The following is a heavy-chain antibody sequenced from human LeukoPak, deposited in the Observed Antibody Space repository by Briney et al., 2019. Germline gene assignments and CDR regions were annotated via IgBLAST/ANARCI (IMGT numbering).Heavy chain of an antibody. J-gene: IGHJ4*02. CDR1: GGAFSNYF. D-gene: IGHD2-2*01. V-gene: IGHV4-34*01. CDR3: ARGQYCSTTTCYSARRYFDF. Sequence: SETLSLICAVSGGAFSNYFWTWIRQPPGNGLQPFAEINDSGSTNSNSFLRSRVAISLDTSKNQFSLRLASVTAADTAVYYCARGQYCSTTTCYSARRYFDFWGQGTLVTVSS. CDR2: INDSGST.